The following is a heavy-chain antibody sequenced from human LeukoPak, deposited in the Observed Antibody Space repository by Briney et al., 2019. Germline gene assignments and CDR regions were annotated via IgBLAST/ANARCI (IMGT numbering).Heavy chain of an antibody. CDR1: GGTFSSYA. CDR2: INPNSGGT. D-gene: IGHD6-6*01. CDR3: ATSDEYSSSSQFFYYYYGMDV. Sequence: GASVKVSCKASGGTFSSYAISWVRQAPGQGLEWMGRINPNSGGTNYAQKFQGRVTMTRDTSISTAYMELSRLRSDDTAVYYCATSDEYSSSSQFFYYYYGMDVWGQGTTVTVSS. J-gene: IGHJ6*02. V-gene: IGHV1-2*06.